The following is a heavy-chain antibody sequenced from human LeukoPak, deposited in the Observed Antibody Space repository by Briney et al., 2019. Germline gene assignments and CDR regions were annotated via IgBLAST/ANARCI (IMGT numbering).Heavy chain of an antibody. CDR3: ARDPGSSAFDS. V-gene: IGHV3-7*01. CDR1: GFTFSNYW. D-gene: IGHD5/OR15-5a*01. CDR2: IKYDGSEK. J-gene: IGHJ4*02. Sequence: PGGSLRLSCEASGFTFSNYWMSWVRQAPGKGLQWVANIKYDGSEKYYVDSVKGRITISRDNTKNSLYLQINSLRADDTAVYYCARDPGSSAFDSWGQGTLVTVSS.